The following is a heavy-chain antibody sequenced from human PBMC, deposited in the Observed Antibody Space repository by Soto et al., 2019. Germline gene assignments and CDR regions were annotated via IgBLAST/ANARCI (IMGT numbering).Heavy chain of an antibody. J-gene: IGHJ6*02. CDR3: ARHLQHSSWYYYNTDYYYGMDV. CDR2: IYPGDSDT. Sequence: PGESLKISCKGSGYSFTSYWIGWVRQMPGKGLEWMGIIYPGDSDTRYSPSFQGQVTISADKSISTAYLQWSSLKASDTAMYYCARHLQHSSWYYYNTDYYYGMDVWGQGTTVTVSS. V-gene: IGHV5-51*01. CDR1: GYSFTSYW. D-gene: IGHD6-13*01.